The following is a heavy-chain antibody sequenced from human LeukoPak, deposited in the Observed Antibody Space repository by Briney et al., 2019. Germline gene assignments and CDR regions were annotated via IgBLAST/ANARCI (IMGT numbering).Heavy chain of an antibody. CDR2: MNPNSGNT. Sequence: ASVKVSCKASGYTFTSYDINWVRQATGQGLEWMGWMNPNSGNTGYAQKFQGRVTMTRNTSISTAYMELSSLRSEDTAVYYCARCYSSSWYGGGDYWGQGTLVTVSS. V-gene: IGHV1-8*01. CDR3: ARCYSSSWYGGGDY. CDR1: GYTFTSYD. D-gene: IGHD6-13*01. J-gene: IGHJ4*02.